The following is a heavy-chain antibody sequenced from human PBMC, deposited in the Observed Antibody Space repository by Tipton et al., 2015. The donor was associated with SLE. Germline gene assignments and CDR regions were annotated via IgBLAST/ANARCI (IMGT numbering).Heavy chain of an antibody. CDR3: ARFRDEYYYYAMDV. V-gene: IGHV4-30-4*08. CDR1: GGSISSDDYY. J-gene: IGHJ6*02. Sequence: TLSLTCTVSGGSISSDDYYWTWIRQHPGKGLEWIGHMSYSGSTNYNPSLKSRVTISMDPSKNQFSLKLNSVTAADTAVYYCARFRDEYYYYAMDVWGQGTTVTVSS. CDR2: MSYSGST.